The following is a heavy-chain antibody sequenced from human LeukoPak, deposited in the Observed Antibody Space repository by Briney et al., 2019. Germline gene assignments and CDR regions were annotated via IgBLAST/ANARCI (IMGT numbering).Heavy chain of an antibody. D-gene: IGHD3-10*01. J-gene: IGHJ6*02. CDR2: INHSGST. CDR3: ARGPRDPYGSGSYTFYYYYGMDV. CDR1: GGSFSGYY. Sequence: SETLSLTCAVYGGSFSGYYWNWIRQPPGKGLEWIGEINHSGSTNYNPSLKSRVTISVDTSKNQFSLKLSSVTAADTAVYYCARGPRDPYGSGSYTFYYYYGMDVWGQGTTVTVSS. V-gene: IGHV4-34*01.